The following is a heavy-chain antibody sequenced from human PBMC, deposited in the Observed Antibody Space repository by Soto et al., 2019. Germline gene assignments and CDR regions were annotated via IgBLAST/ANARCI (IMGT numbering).Heavy chain of an antibody. J-gene: IGHJ6*02. CDR1: GGTFSGYA. CDR2: IIPIFGTA. D-gene: IGHD1-26*01. V-gene: IGHV1-69*13. CDR3: ARGEYYYYYGMDV. Sequence: SVKVYWKAAGGTFSGYAISWVRQAPGQGLEWMGGIIPIFGTANYAQKFQGRVTITADESTSTAYMELSSLRSEDTAVYYCARGEYYYYYGMDVWGQGTTVTVSS.